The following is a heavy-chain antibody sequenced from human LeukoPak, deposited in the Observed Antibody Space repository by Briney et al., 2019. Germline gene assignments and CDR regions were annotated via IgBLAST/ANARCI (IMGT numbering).Heavy chain of an antibody. J-gene: IGHJ6*03. CDR3: ARGDTMVRGVIKAYYYYMDV. Sequence: PGGSLRLSCAASGFTFSSYWMSWVRQAPGKGLEWVANIKQDGSEKYYVDSAKGRFTISRDNAKNSLYLQMNSLRAEDTAVYYCARGDTMVRGVIKAYYYYMDVWGKGTTVTVSS. D-gene: IGHD3-10*01. V-gene: IGHV3-7*01. CDR2: IKQDGSEK. CDR1: GFTFSSYW.